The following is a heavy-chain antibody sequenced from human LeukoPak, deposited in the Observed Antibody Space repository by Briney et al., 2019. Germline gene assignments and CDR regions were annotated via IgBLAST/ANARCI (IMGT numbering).Heavy chain of an antibody. CDR1: GYTFTSYA. J-gene: IGHJ4*02. D-gene: IGHD3-3*01. V-gene: IGHV7-4-1*02. CDR2: INTNTGNP. Sequence: ASVKVSCKASGYTFTSYAMNWVRQAPGQGLEWMGWINTNTGNPTYAQGFTGRSVFSLDTSVSTAYLQISSLKAEDTAVYYCARVRYYDFWSGYPETFDYWGQGTLATVSS. CDR3: ARVRYYDFWSGYPETFDY.